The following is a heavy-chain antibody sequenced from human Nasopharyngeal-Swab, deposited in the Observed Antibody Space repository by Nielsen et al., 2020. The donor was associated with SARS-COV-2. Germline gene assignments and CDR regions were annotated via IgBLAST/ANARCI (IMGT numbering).Heavy chain of an antibody. CDR2: IYTSGST. D-gene: IGHD3-10*01. V-gene: IGHV4-4*07. CDR1: GGSISSYY. J-gene: IGHJ4*02. CDR3: ARESLHYYGSGSYYNVLDY. Sequence: GSLRLSCTVSGGSISSYYWSWIRQPAGKGLEWIGRIYTSGSTNYNPSLKRRVTMSVDTSKNQFSLKLSSVTAADTAVYYCARESLHYYGSGSYYNVLDYWGQGTLVTVSS.